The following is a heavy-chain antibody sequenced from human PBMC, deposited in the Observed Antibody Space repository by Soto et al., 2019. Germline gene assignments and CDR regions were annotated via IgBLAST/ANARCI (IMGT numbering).Heavy chain of an antibody. CDR2: IYYSGST. Sequence: KSSETPSLTCTVSGGSISSYYWSWIRQPPGKGLEWIGYIYYSGSTNYNPSLKSRVTISVDTSKNQFSLKLSSVTAADTAVYYCARWAEYYYDSSGGGDAFDIWGQGTMVTVSS. D-gene: IGHD3-22*01. CDR3: ARWAEYYYDSSGGGDAFDI. CDR1: GGSISSYY. J-gene: IGHJ3*02. V-gene: IGHV4-59*01.